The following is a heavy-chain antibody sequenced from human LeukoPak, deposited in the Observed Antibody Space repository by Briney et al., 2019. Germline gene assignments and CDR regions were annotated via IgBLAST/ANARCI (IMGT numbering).Heavy chain of an antibody. CDR3: AKDGRVEQQLYYFDY. CDR1: GFTFSSYA. D-gene: IGHD6-13*01. V-gene: IGHV3-23*01. Sequence: PGGSLRLSCEASGFTFSSYAMSWVRQAPGKGLEWVSTISASGGNTFYADSVKGRFTISRDNSKNTLHLQMNSLRAEDTAVYYCAKDGRVEQQLYYFDYWGQGALVTVSS. CDR2: ISASGGNT. J-gene: IGHJ4*02.